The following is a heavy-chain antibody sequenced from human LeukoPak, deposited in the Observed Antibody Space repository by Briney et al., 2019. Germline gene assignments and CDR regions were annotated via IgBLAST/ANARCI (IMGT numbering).Heavy chain of an antibody. Sequence: ASETLSLTCAVYGGSFSGYYWSWIRQPPGKGLEWIGSIYYSGSTYYNPSLKSRVTISVDTSKNQFSLKLSSVTAADTAVYYCAREIVESTGDAFDIWGQGTMVTVSS. J-gene: IGHJ3*02. D-gene: IGHD3-22*01. CDR1: GGSFSGYY. V-gene: IGHV4-34*01. CDR3: AREIVESTGDAFDI. CDR2: IYYSGST.